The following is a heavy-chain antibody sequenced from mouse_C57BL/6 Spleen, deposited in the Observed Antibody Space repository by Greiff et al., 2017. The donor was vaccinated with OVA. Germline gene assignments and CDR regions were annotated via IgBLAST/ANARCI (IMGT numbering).Heavy chain of an antibody. CDR2: IYPGDGDT. J-gene: IGHJ4*01. Sequence: QVQLQQSGPELVKPGASVKISCKASGYAFSSSWMNWVQQRPGKGLEWIGRIYPGDGDTNYNGKFKGKATLTADKSSSTAYKQLSSLTSEDSAVYCCARRGVVAYYAMDYWGQGTSVTVSS. V-gene: IGHV1-82*01. CDR1: GYAFSSSW. D-gene: IGHD1-1*01. CDR3: ARRGVVAYYAMDY.